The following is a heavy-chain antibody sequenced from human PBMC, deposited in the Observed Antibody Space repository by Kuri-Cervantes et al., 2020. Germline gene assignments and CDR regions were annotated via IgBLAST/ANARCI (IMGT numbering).Heavy chain of an antibody. V-gene: IGHV3-30-3*01. Sequence: GESLKISCAASGFTFSSYAMHWVRQAPGKGLEWVAVISYGGSNKYYADSVKGRFTISRDNSKNTLYLQMNSLRSEDTAVYYCARGPQSGASFDYWGQGTLVTVSS. CDR3: ARGPQSGASFDY. CDR1: GFTFSSYA. J-gene: IGHJ4*02. CDR2: ISYGGSNK. D-gene: IGHD3-10*01.